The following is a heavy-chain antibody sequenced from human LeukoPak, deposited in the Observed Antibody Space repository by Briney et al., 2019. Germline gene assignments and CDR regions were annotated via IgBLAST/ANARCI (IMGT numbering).Heavy chain of an antibody. CDR1: GGSFSGCY. Sequence: SETLSLTCGVYGGSFSGCYWSWIRQPPGKGLEWIGDINHSGSTNYNPSLKSRVTISVDTSKNQFSLKLSSVTAADTAVYYCARAIVVPAAPPYYFDYWGQGTLVTVSS. D-gene: IGHD2-2*01. V-gene: IGHV4-34*01. J-gene: IGHJ4*02. CDR3: ARAIVVPAAPPYYFDY. CDR2: INHSGST.